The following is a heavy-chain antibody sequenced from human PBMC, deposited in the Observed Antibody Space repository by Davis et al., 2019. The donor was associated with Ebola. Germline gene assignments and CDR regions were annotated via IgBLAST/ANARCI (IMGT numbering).Heavy chain of an antibody. D-gene: IGHD3-16*01. J-gene: IGHJ6*04. CDR3: ASGLWGSRGMDV. Sequence: AASVKVSCKASGYTFTSYGINWVRQATGQGLEWMGWMNPNSGNTGYAQKFQGRVTMTRNTSISTAYMELSSLRSEDTAVYYCASGLWGSRGMDVWGKGTTVTVSS. CDR1: GYTFTSYG. CDR2: MNPNSGNT. V-gene: IGHV1-8*01.